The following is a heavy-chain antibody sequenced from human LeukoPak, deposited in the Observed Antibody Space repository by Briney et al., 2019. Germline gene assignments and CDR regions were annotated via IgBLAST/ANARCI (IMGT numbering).Heavy chain of an antibody. V-gene: IGHV3-7*01. CDR3: ARDRFFEDSSGYSYVGADY. D-gene: IGHD3-22*01. J-gene: IGHJ4*02. Sequence: GGSLRLSCAASEFTFTNYWMSWVRQAPGKGLEWVANIKQDGGEKYYVDSVKGRFTISRDNAKNSLYLQLNSLRAEDTAVYYCARDRFFEDSSGYSYVGADYWGQGTLVTVSS. CDR2: IKQDGGEK. CDR1: EFTFTNYW.